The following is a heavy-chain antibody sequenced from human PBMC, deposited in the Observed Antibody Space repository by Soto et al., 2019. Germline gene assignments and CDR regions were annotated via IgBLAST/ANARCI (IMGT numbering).Heavy chain of an antibody. D-gene: IGHD1-7*01. Sequence: PSETLSLTCTVSGGSISSSSGYWGWLRQPQGMGLEWIGSMYYSGSTYNNPSLKSRVTLSVDTVKNQFSLKLNSVTAADTAVYYCERRSPGGGGGNYGRWFDSWGQGTLVTVSS. J-gene: IGHJ5*01. CDR1: GGSISSSSGY. V-gene: IGHV4-39*01. CDR2: MYYSGST. CDR3: ERRSPGGGGGNYGRWFDS.